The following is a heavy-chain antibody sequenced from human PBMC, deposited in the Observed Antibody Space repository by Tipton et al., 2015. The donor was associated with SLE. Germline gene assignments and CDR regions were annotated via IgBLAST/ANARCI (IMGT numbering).Heavy chain of an antibody. V-gene: IGHV4-39*07. CDR1: GGSISSGGHY. CDR3: ARTNGGGATFFDY. D-gene: IGHD7-27*01. CDR2: ISYTGST. Sequence: TLSLTCSVSGGSISSGGHYWSWLRQSPGKGLEWIGSISYTGSTYYNPSLKSRVTISVDTSKNQVSLKLTSVIAADTAVYYCARTNGGGATFFDYWGQGTLVTVSS. J-gene: IGHJ4*02.